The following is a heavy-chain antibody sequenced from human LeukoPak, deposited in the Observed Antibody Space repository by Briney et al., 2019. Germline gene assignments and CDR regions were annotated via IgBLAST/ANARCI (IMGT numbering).Heavy chain of an antibody. J-gene: IGHJ4*02. D-gene: IGHD6-19*01. CDR3: ARERSSAQGYFDY. Sequence: ASVKVSCKASGYTFTSYYMHWVRQAPGQGLEWMGGIIPIFGTANYAQKFLGRVTITTDESTSTAYMELSSLRSEDTAVYYCARERSSAQGYFDYWGQGTLVTVSS. V-gene: IGHV1-69*05. CDR2: IIPIFGTA. CDR1: GYTFTSYY.